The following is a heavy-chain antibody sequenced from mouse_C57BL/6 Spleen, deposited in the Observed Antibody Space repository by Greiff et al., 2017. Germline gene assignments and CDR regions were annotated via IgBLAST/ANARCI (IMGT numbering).Heavy chain of an antibody. CDR2: FYPGSGST. CDR1: GYTFTEYT. Sequence: VQLQQSGAELVKPGASVKLSCKASGYTFTEYTIHWVKQRSGQGLEWIGWFYPGSGSTKYNEKFKDKATLTADKSSSTVYMELSRLTSEDSAVYFCARHELTTVVATRAWFAYWGQGTLVTVSA. D-gene: IGHD1-1*01. J-gene: IGHJ3*01. CDR3: ARHELTTVVATRAWFAY. V-gene: IGHV1-62-2*01.